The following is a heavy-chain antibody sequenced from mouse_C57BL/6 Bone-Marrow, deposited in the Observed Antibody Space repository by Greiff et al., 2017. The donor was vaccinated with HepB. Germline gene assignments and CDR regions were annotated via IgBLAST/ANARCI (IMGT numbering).Heavy chain of an antibody. J-gene: IGHJ3*01. Sequence: QVQLQPSGAELARPGASVKLSCKASGYTFTSYGISWVKQRTGQGLEWIGEIYPRSGNTYYNEKFKGKATLTADKSSSTAYMELRSLTSEDSAVYFCARDFYYGNYWFAYWGQGTLVTVSA. CDR1: GYTFTSYG. CDR2: IYPRSGNT. D-gene: IGHD2-1*01. V-gene: IGHV1-81*01. CDR3: ARDFYYGNYWFAY.